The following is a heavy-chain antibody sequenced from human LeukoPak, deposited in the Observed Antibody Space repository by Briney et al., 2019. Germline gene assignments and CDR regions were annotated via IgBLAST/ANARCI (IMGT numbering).Heavy chain of an antibody. CDR3: ARGYYYDSSGYSY. V-gene: IGHV4-39*07. D-gene: IGHD3-22*01. CDR1: GGSISSGGYY. Sequence: PSETLSLTCTVSGGSISSGGYYWSWIRQPPGKGLEWIGEINHSGSTNYNPSLKSRVTISVDTSKNQFSLKLSSVTAADTAVYYCARGYYYDSSGYSYWGQGTLVTVSS. J-gene: IGHJ4*02. CDR2: INHSGST.